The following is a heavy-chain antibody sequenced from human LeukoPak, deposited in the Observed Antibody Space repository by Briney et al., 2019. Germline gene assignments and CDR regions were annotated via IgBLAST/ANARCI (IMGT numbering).Heavy chain of an antibody. CDR1: GGTFSSYA. Sequence: GASVKVSCKASGGTFSSYAISWVRQAPGQGLEWMGRIIPILGIANYAQKFQGRVTITADKSTSTAYMELSSLRSEDTAVYYCARDDPDLYADDAFDIWGQGTMVTVSS. CDR3: ARDDPDLYADDAFDI. CDR2: IIPILGIA. J-gene: IGHJ3*02. D-gene: IGHD2-8*01. V-gene: IGHV1-69*04.